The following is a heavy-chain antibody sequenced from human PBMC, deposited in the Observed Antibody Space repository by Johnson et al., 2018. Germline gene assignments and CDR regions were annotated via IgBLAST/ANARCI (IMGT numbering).Heavy chain of an antibody. D-gene: IGHD3-22*01. CDR2: ISYDGSNK. Sequence: QVQLVESGGGVVQPGRSLRLSCAASGFTFSSYAMHWVRQAPGKGLEWVAVISYDGSNKYYADSVKGRFTISRDNSKNTLYLQMNSLRAEDTAVYYCAKAPYYYDSSGYYDDALDIWGQGTMVTVSS. CDR1: GFTFSSYA. J-gene: IGHJ3*02. V-gene: IGHV3-30-3*01. CDR3: AKAPYYYDSSGYYDDALDI.